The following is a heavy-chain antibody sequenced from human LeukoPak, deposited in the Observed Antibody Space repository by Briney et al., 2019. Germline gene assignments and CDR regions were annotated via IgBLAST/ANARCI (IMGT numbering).Heavy chain of an antibody. CDR1: GGSISSGTYY. CDR3: ARAEEGSYYFDY. J-gene: IGHJ4*02. Sequence: SETLSLTCTVSGGSISSGTYYWSWIRQPAGKGLEWIGRVYTSGRTNYNPSLKSRVTMSLDTSKNQFSLKLSSVTAADTAIYYCARAEEGSYYFDYWGQGTLVTVSS. V-gene: IGHV4-61*02. D-gene: IGHD1-26*01. CDR2: VYTSGRT.